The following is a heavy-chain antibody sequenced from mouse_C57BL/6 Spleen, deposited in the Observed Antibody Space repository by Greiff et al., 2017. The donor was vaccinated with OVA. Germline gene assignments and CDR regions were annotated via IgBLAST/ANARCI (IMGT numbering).Heavy chain of an antibody. CDR3: VRLLYDYDRGYAMDY. CDR2: IRSKSNNYAT. D-gene: IGHD2-4*01. J-gene: IGHJ4*01. V-gene: IGHV10-1*01. Sequence: EVHLVESGGGLVQPKGSLKLSCAASGFSFNTYAMNWVRQAPGKGLEWVARIRSKSNNYATYYADSVKDRFTISRDDSESMLYLQMNNLKTEDTAMYYCVRLLYDYDRGYAMDYWGQGTSVTVSS. CDR1: GFSFNTYA.